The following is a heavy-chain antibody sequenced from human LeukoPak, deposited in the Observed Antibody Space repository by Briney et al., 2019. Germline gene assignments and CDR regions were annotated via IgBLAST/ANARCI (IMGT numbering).Heavy chain of an antibody. J-gene: IGHJ3*01. CDR2: VYPSDSDT. V-gene: IGHV5-51*01. CDR3: ARHHIVATIMGAFDV. CDR1: GSGFSTYW. D-gene: IGHD5-12*01. Sequence: GEPLKISSKGSGSGFSTYWIGLVRQMPGKGLEWMGIVYPSDSDTSYSPSFEGRVTISADKSTTTAYLQWSSLKASDTAMYYCARHHIVATIMGAFDVWGQGTMVTVSS.